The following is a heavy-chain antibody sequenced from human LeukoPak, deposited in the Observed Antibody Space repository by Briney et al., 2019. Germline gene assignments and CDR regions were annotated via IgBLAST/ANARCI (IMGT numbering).Heavy chain of an antibody. Sequence: GGSLRLSCAASGFTFSSYNMNWVRQAPGKGLEWVSFISSGSSFISYADSVKGRFTISRDNAKNSLYLQMNSLRVEDTALYFCAREEDPTVASLPFDYWGQGALVTVSS. CDR3: AREEDPTVASLPFDY. D-gene: IGHD6-19*01. CDR1: GFTFSSYN. V-gene: IGHV3-21*01. CDR2: ISSGSSFI. J-gene: IGHJ4*02.